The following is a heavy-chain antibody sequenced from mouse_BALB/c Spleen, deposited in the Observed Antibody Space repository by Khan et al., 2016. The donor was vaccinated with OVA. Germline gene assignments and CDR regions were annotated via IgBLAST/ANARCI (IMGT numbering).Heavy chain of an antibody. Sequence: QVQLKESGPGLVAPSQSLSITCTVSGFSLNNYGVNWVRQPPGKGLEWLGVLWGDGRTNYHSALKSRLIISKDNSKSQVFLKLSSLQTDDTATYYCAKFTPDYYSMDYWGQGTSVTVSS. CDR2: LWGDGRT. J-gene: IGHJ4*01. V-gene: IGHV2-3*01. CDR3: AKFTPDYYSMDY. D-gene: IGHD1-1*01. CDR1: GFSLNNYG.